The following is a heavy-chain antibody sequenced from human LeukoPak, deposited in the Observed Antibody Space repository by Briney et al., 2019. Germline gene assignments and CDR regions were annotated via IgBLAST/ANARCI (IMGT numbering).Heavy chain of an antibody. J-gene: IGHJ4*02. V-gene: IGHV1-46*01. CDR2: INPSGGST. CDR1: GYTFTSYD. D-gene: IGHD3-10*01. Sequence: ASVKVSCKASGYTFTSYDINWVRQAPGQGLEWMGIINPSGGSTSYAQKFQGRVTMTRDTSTSTVYMELSSLRSEDTAVYYCARGGGTMVRGYGYWGQGTLVTVSS. CDR3: ARGGGTMVRGYGY.